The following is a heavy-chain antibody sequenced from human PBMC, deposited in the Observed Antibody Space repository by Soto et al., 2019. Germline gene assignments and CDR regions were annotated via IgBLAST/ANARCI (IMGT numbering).Heavy chain of an antibody. CDR2: ISYDGSNK. J-gene: IGHJ6*02. CDR3: AKDVLRFLEWLAFYGMDV. D-gene: IGHD3-3*01. Sequence: PGGSLRLSCAASGFTFSSYGMHWVRQAPGKGLEWVAVISYDGSNKYYADSVKGRFTISRDNSKNTLYLQMNSLRAEDTAVYYCAKDVLRFLEWLAFYGMDVWGQETTVTVSS. CDR1: GFTFSSYG. V-gene: IGHV3-30*18.